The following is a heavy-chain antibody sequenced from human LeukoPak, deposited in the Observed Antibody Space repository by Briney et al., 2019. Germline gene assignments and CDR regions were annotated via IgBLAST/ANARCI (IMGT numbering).Heavy chain of an antibody. CDR2: INHSGST. D-gene: IGHD2-2*01. CDR3: ARERRSSTSSWGRTYNWFDP. V-gene: IGHV4-34*01. CDR1: GGSFSGYY. Sequence: PSETLSLTCAVYGGSFSGYYWSWIRQPPGKGLEWIGEINHSGSTNYNPSLKSRVTISVDTSKNQFSLKLSSVTAADTAVYYCARERRSSTSSWGRTYNWFDPWGQGTLVTVSS. J-gene: IGHJ5*02.